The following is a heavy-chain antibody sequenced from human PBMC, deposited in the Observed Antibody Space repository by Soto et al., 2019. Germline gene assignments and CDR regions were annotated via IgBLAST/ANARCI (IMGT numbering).Heavy chain of an antibody. J-gene: IGHJ3*01. CDR3: AKEVTPIVAFEL. Sequence: GGSLRLSCAASGFTFSSFGMHWVRQAPGKGPEWVAVISFDGSKKFYGDSVKGRFTISRDNSRNTMYLQMSSLTTADTAMYYCAKEVTPIVAFELWGQGTMVTVSS. CDR2: ISFDGSKK. V-gene: IGHV3-30*18. CDR1: GFTFSSFG. D-gene: IGHD3-22*01.